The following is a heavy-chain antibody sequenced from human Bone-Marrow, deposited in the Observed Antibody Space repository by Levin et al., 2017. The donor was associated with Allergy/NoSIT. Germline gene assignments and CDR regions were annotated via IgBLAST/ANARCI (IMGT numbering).Heavy chain of an antibody. CDR1: GYIFTDYY. V-gene: IGHV1-2*02. CDR3: ARGIASGGKTSYYYYMDV. D-gene: IGHD6-13*01. J-gene: IGHJ6*03. CDR2: INPNTGGT. Sequence: ASVKVSCKASGYIFTDYYMHWVRQAPGQGLEWMGWINPNTGGTSHSQNFQGRVTMTRDTSISTAYMDLSSLRSDDTAVYYCARGIASGGKTSYYYYMDVWGRGTTVAVSS.